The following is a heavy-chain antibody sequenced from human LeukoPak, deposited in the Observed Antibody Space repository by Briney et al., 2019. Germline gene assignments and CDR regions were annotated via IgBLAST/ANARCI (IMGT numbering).Heavy chain of an antibody. CDR3: ARSSRDGWDFDY. Sequence: SETLSLTCTVSGGSISRYYWSWIRQPPGKRLEWIGYIYYSGSSNYNPSLKSRFTISVDTSKNQFSLKLISVTAADTAVYYWARSSRDGWDFDYWGQGTLVTVSS. CDR2: IYYSGSS. CDR1: GGSISRYY. J-gene: IGHJ4*02. V-gene: IGHV4-59*01. D-gene: IGHD5-24*01.